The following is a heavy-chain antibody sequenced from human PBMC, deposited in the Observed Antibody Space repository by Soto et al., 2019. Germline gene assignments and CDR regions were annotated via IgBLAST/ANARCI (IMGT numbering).Heavy chain of an antibody. CDR1: GGSISSSSYY. J-gene: IGHJ4*02. V-gene: IGHV4-39*01. D-gene: IGHD6-19*01. CDR2: IYYSGST. CDR3: ARRSIAVAGTALSRYY. Sequence: QLQLQESGPGLVKPSETLSLTCTVSGGSISSSSYYWGWIRQPPGKGLEWIGSIYYSGSTYYNPSLKSRVTISVDTSKNQFSLKLSSVTAADTAVYYCARRSIAVAGTALSRYYWGQGTLVTVSS.